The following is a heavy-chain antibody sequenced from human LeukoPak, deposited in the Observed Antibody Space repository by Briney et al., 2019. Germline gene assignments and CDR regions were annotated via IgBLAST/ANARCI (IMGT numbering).Heavy chain of an antibody. CDR3: TTGVDGYYFDY. V-gene: IGHV3-15*01. CDR2: IKSKTDGGTT. D-gene: IGHD5-24*01. Sequence: GGSLRLSCAASGFTFNNAWMNWVRQAPGKGLEWVGRIKSKTDGGTTDYAAPVKGSFTISRDDSKNTLYLQMNSLKTEDTAVYYCTTGVDGYYFDYWGQGTLVTVSS. CDR1: GFTFNNAW. J-gene: IGHJ4*02.